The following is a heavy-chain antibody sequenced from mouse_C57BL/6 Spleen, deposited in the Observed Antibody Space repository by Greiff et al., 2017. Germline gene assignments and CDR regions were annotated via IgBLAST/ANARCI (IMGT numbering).Heavy chain of an antibody. CDR3: TRGATVVATDFDY. CDR1: GYTFTDYE. J-gene: IGHJ2*01. V-gene: IGHV1-15*01. Sequence: VQLQESGAELVRPGASVTLSCKASGYTFTDYEMHWVKQTPVHGLEWIGAIDPETGGPAYNQKFKGKAILTADKSSSTAYMELRSLTSEDSAVYYCTRGATVVATDFDYWGQGTTLTVSS. D-gene: IGHD1-1*01. CDR2: IDPETGGP.